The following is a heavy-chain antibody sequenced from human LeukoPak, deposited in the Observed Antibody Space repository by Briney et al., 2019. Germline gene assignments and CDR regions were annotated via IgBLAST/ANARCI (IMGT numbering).Heavy chain of an antibody. CDR1: AYTFTSYD. J-gene: IGHJ4*02. CDR2: MNPNSGNT. D-gene: IGHD2-15*01. V-gene: IGHV1-8*01. CDR3: ARGAPRSYCSGGSCPYFDY. Sequence: GASVKVSCKASAYTFTSYDINWVRQATGQGLEWMGWMNPNSGNTGYAQKFQGRVTMTRNTSISTAYMELSSLRSEDTAVYYCARGAPRSYCSGGSCPYFDYWGQGTLISVSS.